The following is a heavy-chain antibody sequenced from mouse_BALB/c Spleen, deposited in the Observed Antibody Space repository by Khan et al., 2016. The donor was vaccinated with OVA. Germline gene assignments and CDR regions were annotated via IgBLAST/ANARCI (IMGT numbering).Heavy chain of an antibody. CDR1: GYSITSDYA. Sequence: EVQLVESGPGLVKPSQSLSLTCTVTGYSITSDYAWNWIRQFPGNKLEWMGYISYSGSTSYNPSLKSRISITRDTSKNQFFLQLNSVTTEDTATYYCASGFITTVVVPFDYWGQGTTLTVSS. D-gene: IGHD1-1*01. CDR3: ASGFITTVVVPFDY. J-gene: IGHJ2*01. V-gene: IGHV3-2*02. CDR2: ISYSGST.